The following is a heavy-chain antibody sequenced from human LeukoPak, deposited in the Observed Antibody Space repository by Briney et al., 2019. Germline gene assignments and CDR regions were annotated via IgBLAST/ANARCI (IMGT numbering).Heavy chain of an antibody. D-gene: IGHD3-9*01. V-gene: IGHV3-23*01. CDR3: TTRLRYFDWTIYDFDY. J-gene: IGHJ4*02. Sequence: PGGSLRLSCAASGFTFSSFAMSWVRQAPGKGLEWVSAISGSGGSTYYADSVKGRFTISRDNSKNTLYLQMNSLKTEDTAVYYCTTRLRYFDWTIYDFDYWGQGTLVTVSS. CDR2: ISGSGGST. CDR1: GFTFSSFA.